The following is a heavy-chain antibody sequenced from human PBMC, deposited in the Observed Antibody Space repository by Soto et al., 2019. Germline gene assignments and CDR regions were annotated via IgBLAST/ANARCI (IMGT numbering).Heavy chain of an antibody. CDR3: AKGGEWDILTGPHAFDI. CDR1: GFTFSSYA. CDR2: ISGSGGST. D-gene: IGHD3-9*01. J-gene: IGHJ3*02. V-gene: IGHV3-23*01. Sequence: PGGSLRLSCAASGFTFSSYAMSWVRQAPGKGLEWVSAISGSGGSTYYADSVKGRFTISRDNSKNTLYLQMNSLRAEDTAVYYCAKGGEWDILTGPHAFDIWGQGTMVNVSS.